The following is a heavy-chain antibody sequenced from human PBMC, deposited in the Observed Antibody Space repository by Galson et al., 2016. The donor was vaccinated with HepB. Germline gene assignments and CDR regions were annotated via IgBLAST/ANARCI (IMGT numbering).Heavy chain of an antibody. CDR2: IYDNGST. J-gene: IGHJ3*01. D-gene: IGHD4-11*01. CDR3: ARGPTRTDAFDV. Sequence: TLSLTCTVSGGSLSGGGYSWSWIRQSPGRGLEWIGYIYDNGSTDYKSSLKRRVTMSVDTSKNQFSLKLSSVTAADTALYYCARGPTRTDAFDVWGQGTMVTGSS. CDR1: GGSLSGGGYS. V-gene: IGHV4-31*03.